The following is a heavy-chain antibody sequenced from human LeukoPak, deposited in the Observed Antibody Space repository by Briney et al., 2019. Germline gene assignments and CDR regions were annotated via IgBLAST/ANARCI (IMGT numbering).Heavy chain of an antibody. J-gene: IGHJ6*03. CDR3: ARTKELLSMRGLFGATSYYYYMDV. CDR2: IYYSGST. V-gene: IGHV4-39*01. D-gene: IGHD1-26*01. CDR1: GGSISSSSYY. Sequence: SETLSLTCTVSGGSISSSSYYWGWIRQPPGKGLEWIGSIYYSGSTYYNPSLKSRVTISVDTSKNQFSLKLSSVTAADTAVYYCARTKELLSMRGLFGATSYYYYMDVWGKGTTVTVSS.